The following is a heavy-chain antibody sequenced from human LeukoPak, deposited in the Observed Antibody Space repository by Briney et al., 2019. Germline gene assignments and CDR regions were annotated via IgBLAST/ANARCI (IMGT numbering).Heavy chain of an antibody. Sequence: GASVKVSFKACGYTYTGYYMHWVRQAPRQAREWMEWINPKSGSKNCAQKLQGRVNMTREVSISTDDMELSRLRSHDTVVYYCARVWYYYGSGGYCDDFDYWGQGTLVTVSS. CDR3: ARVWYYYGSGGYCDDFDY. V-gene: IGHV1-2*02. CDR1: GYTYTGYY. J-gene: IGHJ4*02. CDR2: INPKSGSK. D-gene: IGHD3-10*01.